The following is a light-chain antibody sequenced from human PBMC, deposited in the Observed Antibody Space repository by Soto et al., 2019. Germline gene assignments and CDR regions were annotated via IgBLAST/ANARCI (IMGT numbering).Light chain of an antibody. CDR3: QQYNLYSPLT. V-gene: IGKV1-5*03. Sequence: DIQMTQSPSTLSASVGDRVTITCRASQSISSWLAWYQQKPGQAPKLLIYKASTLQSRVPSRFSGSGSGTEFTLTISSLQPDDFATYYCQQYNLYSPLTFGGGTKVEIK. J-gene: IGKJ4*01. CDR2: KAS. CDR1: QSISSW.